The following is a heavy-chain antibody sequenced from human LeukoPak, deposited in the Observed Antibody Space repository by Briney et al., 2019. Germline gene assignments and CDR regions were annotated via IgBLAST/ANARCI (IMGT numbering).Heavy chain of an antibody. V-gene: IGHV4-39*07. CDR3: ARSSPGIDWFDP. CDR2: IYYTGTT. J-gene: IGHJ5*02. D-gene: IGHD6-13*01. Sequence: SETLSLTCTVSGDSISTNNYYWDWIRQPPGKGLEWIGSIYYTGTTYYNPSLKSRTTISVDTSKNQFSLKLSSVTAADTAVYYCARSSPGIDWFDPWGQGTLVTVSS. CDR1: GDSISTNNYY.